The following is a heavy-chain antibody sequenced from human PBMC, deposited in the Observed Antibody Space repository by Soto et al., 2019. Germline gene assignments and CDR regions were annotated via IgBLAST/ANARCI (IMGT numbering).Heavy chain of an antibody. D-gene: IGHD1-26*01. CDR2: ISWDGGST. J-gene: IGHJ6*02. CDR3: DSPDYYYGMDV. Sequence: PGGSLRLSCAASGFTFDDYTMHWVRQAPGKGLEWVSLISWDGGSTYYADSVKGRFTISRDNSKNSLYLQMNSLRTEDTALYYYDSPDYYYGMDVWGQGTTVTVSS. V-gene: IGHV3-43*01. CDR1: GFTFDDYT.